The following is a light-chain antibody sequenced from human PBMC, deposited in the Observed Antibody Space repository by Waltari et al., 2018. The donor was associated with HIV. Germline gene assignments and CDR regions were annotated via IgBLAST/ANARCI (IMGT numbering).Light chain of an antibody. CDR1: QRVLSTTRKANY. CDR3: QQYYSHPRT. CDR2: WAS. V-gene: IGKV4-1*01. J-gene: IGKJ2*01. Sequence: DIVLTQSPDSLAASLGERATIKCKASQRVLSTTRKANYLAWYQQKQGHPPKLHISWASGRRSGVPDRFSGSESATDFTLTSTSLQAENVAVYYCQQYYSHPRTFGQGTKLE.